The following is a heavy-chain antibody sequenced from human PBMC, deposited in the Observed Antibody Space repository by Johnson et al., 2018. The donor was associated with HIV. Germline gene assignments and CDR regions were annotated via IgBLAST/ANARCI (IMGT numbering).Heavy chain of an antibody. J-gene: IGHJ3*02. D-gene: IGHD3-22*01. CDR2: ISGSGGTT. V-gene: IGHV3-23*01. CDR1: GFSFSDYA. CDR3: VKDLGGMDSYDSGGYYMGAFDI. Sequence: QLLASGGGMIQPGGSLSLSCAASGFSFSDYAMSWVRQAPGKGLDWVLAISGSGGTTYYADSVRGRFTVSSDNSRDTLYLQMNSLGVEDTAVYYCVKDLGGMDSYDSGGYYMGAFDIGGQGTMVTVSS.